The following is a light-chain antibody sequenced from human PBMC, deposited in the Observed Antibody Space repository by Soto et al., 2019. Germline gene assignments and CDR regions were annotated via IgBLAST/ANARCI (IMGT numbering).Light chain of an antibody. CDR1: SSDVGSYNL. CDR2: EGS. J-gene: IGLJ1*01. CDR3: FSYAGSITYV. Sequence: QSVLTQPASVSGSPGQSIAISCTRTSSDVGSYNLVSWYQQHPGKAPKVMIYEGSKRPSGVSNRFSGSKSGNTASLTISGLQAEDEADYYCFSYAGSITYVFGTGTKVTVL. V-gene: IGLV2-23*01.